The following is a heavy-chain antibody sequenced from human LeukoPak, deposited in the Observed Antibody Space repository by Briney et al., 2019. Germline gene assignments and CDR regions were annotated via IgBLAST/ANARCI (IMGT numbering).Heavy chain of an antibody. V-gene: IGHV3-30*04. CDR1: GFTFSSYA. J-gene: IGHJ5*02. D-gene: IGHD2-15*01. Sequence: GGSLRLSCAASGFTFSSYAMHWVRQAPGKGLEWVAVISNDGSNKYYADSVKGRFTISRDNSKNTLYLQMNSLRADDTAVYYCARKVVVVVASWNWFDPWGQGTLVTVSS. CDR2: ISNDGSNK. CDR3: ARKVVVVVASWNWFDP.